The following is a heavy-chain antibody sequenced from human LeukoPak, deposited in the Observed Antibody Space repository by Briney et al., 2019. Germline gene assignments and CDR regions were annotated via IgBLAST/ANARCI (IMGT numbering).Heavy chain of an antibody. CDR1: GGSFSGYY. Sequence: SETLSLTCAVYGGSFSGYYWSWIRQPPGKGLEWIGEINHSGSTNYNPSLKSRVTISVDTSKNQFSLRLSSVTAADTAVYYCARGPPWYSSSWSNNWFDPWGQGTLVTVSS. D-gene: IGHD6-13*01. CDR3: ARGPPWYSSSWSNNWFDP. CDR2: INHSGST. V-gene: IGHV4-34*01. J-gene: IGHJ5*02.